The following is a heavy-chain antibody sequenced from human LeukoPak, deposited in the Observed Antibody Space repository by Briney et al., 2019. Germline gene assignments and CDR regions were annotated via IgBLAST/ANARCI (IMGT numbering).Heavy chain of an antibody. CDR2: IGVSDGHT. D-gene: IGHD2-2*01. Sequence: GGSLRLSCTASGFTFSSYYMSWVRQIPGKGLEWISEIGVSDGHTYYAASVKGRFTVSRDNSKNTLYLQMDSLRVEDTAIYYCVPRHCDRITCYAGFDYWGQGTLVTVSS. CDR1: GFTFSSYY. J-gene: IGHJ4*02. V-gene: IGHV3-23*01. CDR3: VPRHCDRITCYAGFDY.